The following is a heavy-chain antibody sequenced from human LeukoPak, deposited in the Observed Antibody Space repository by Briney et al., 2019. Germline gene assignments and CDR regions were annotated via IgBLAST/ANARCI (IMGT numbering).Heavy chain of an antibody. CDR3: ARSVGEWLLDY. V-gene: IGHV4-61*02. D-gene: IGHD3-3*01. J-gene: IGHJ4*02. CDR1: GGSISSGSYY. CDR2: IYTSGST. Sequence: PPQTLSLTCTVSGGSISSGSYYWSWIRQPTGKGLEWIGRIYTSGSTNYNPSLKSRVTISVDTSKNQFSLKLSSVTAADTAVYYCARSVGEWLLDYWGQGTLVTVSS.